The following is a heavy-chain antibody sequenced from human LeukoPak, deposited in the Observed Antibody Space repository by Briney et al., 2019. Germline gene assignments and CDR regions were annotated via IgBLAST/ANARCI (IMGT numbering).Heavy chain of an antibody. D-gene: IGHD5-18*01. CDR3: ARTQSGYSYGYSYYFDY. J-gene: IGHJ4*02. V-gene: IGHV3-53*01. CDR2: IYSGGST. Sequence: GGSLRLSCAASGFTVSSNYMSWVRQAPGEGLEWGSVIYSGGSTYYADSVKGRFTISRDNSKNTLYLQMNSLRAEDTAVYYCARTQSGYSYGYSYYFDYWGQGTLVTASS. CDR1: GFTVSSNY.